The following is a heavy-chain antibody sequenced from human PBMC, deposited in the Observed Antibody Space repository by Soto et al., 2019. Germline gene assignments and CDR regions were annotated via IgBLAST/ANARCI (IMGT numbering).Heavy chain of an antibody. CDR2: INPNSGGT. J-gene: IGHJ6*02. CDR1: GYTFTGYY. D-gene: IGHD6-6*01. V-gene: IGHV1-2*04. CDR3: AREYSSSDGMDV. Sequence: GASVKVSCKASGYTFTGYYMHWVRQAPGQGLEWMGWINPNSGGTNYAQKFQGWVTMTRDTSISTAYMELSRLRSDDTAVYYCAREYSSSDGMDVWGQGTTVTVSS.